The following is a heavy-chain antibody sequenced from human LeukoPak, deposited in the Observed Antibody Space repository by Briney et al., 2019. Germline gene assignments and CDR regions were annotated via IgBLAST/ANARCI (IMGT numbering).Heavy chain of an antibody. CDR3: VRDAAGWSRDY. Sequence: GGSLRLSCAASGFSFSSYSMDWVRQAPGKGLEWVACITPRTTDIYYSTSVKGRFPISRDDARNSLSLEMSTLRAEDTAIYYCVRDAAGWSRDYWGQGTLVTVSS. J-gene: IGHJ4*02. CDR1: GFSFSSYS. CDR2: ITPRTTDI. D-gene: IGHD6-19*01. V-gene: IGHV3-21*04.